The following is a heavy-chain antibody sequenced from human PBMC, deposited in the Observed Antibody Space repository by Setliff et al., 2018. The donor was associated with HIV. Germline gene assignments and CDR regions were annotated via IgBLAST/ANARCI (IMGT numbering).Heavy chain of an antibody. J-gene: IGHJ4*02. CDR1: GYTFTSYA. Sequence: ASVKVSCKASGYTFTSYAIHWVRQAPGQSLEWMGWINAGYGNTKYSQKFQGRVTITRDTSTSTVYMELSSLRSEDTAAYYCARDRPDYYYDSSGFPIDYWGQGTLVTVSS. CDR2: INAGYGNT. D-gene: IGHD3-22*01. CDR3: ARDRPDYYYDSSGFPIDY. V-gene: IGHV1-3*01.